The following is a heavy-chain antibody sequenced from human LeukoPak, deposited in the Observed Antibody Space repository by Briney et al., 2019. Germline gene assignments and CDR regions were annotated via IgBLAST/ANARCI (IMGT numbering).Heavy chain of an antibody. CDR3: AKCGRDILVVATASNY. J-gene: IGHJ4*02. Sequence: PGGSLRLSCAASGFTFSSYWMSWVRQAPGKGLEWVANIKQDGSEKYYVDSVKGRFTISRDNAKNSLYLQMNSLRAEDTAVYYCAKCGRDILVVATASNYWGQGTLVTVSS. CDR2: IKQDGSEK. D-gene: IGHD2-2*01. CDR1: GFTFSSYW. V-gene: IGHV3-7*03.